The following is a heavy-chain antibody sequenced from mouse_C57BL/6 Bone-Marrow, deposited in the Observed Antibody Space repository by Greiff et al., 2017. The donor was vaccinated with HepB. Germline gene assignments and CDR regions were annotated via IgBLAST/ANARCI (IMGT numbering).Heavy chain of an antibody. Sequence: EVQLQQSGAELVRPGASVKLSCTASGFNIKDYYMHWVKQRPEQGLEWIGRIDPEVGDTEYAPKFQGKATMTADTSSNTAYLQPSSLTSEDTAAYYCTTEGARAQGYYGSSYVASWFAYWGQGTLVTVSA. CDR1: GFNIKDYY. CDR2: IDPEVGDT. CDR3: TTEGARAQGYYGSSYVASWFAY. V-gene: IGHV14-1*01. J-gene: IGHJ3*01. D-gene: IGHD1-1*01.